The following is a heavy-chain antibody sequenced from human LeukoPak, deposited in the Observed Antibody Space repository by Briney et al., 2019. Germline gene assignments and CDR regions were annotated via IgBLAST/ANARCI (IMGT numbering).Heavy chain of an antibody. CDR1: GFTFSSYA. CDR3: AKDLFRITMVRGVIDY. V-gene: IGHV3-23*01. J-gene: IGHJ4*02. CDR2: ISGSGGST. Sequence: GGSLRLSCAASGFTFSSYAMSWVRQAPGKGLEWVSAISGSGGSTYCADSVKGRFTISRDNSKNTLYLQMNSLRAEDTAVYYCAKDLFRITMVRGVIDYWGQGTLVTVSS. D-gene: IGHD3-10*01.